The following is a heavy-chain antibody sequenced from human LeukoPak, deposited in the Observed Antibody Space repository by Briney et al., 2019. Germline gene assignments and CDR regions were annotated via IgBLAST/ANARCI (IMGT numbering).Heavy chain of an antibody. J-gene: IGHJ6*02. V-gene: IGHV3-43*02. CDR2: ISGDGGST. CDR3: AKVRGYSSSWYLGYYYYGMDV. D-gene: IGHD6-13*01. Sequence: GGSLRLSCAASGFTFDDYAMHWVRRAPGKGLERVSLISGDGGSTYYADSVKGRFTISRDNSKNSLYLQMNSLRTEDTALYYCAKVRGYSSSWYLGYYYYGMDVWGQGTTVTVSS. CDR1: GFTFDDYA.